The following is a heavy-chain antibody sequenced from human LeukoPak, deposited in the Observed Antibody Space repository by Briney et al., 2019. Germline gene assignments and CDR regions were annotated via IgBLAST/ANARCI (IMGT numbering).Heavy chain of an antibody. D-gene: IGHD5-24*01. V-gene: IGHV3-33*01. Sequence: GRCLRLSCAASGFTFSSCGMHWGRQAPGKGLEWVAVIWYDGTNKYYADSVKGRFTISRDNSKSTLYLQMNSLRAEDTAVYYCARGRDGYNWIDYWGQGALGTVSS. CDR1: GFTFSSCG. J-gene: IGHJ4*02. CDR3: ARGRDGYNWIDY. CDR2: IWYDGTNK.